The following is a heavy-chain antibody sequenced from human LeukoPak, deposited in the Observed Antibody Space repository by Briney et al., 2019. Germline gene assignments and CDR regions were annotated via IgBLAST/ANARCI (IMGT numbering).Heavy chain of an antibody. CDR1: GFTFSSYG. CDR2: IRYDGSNK. Sequence: GGSLRLSCAASGFTFSSYGMHWVRQAPGKGLEWVAFIRYDGSNKYYADSVKGRFTISRDNSKNTLYLQMNSLRAEDTAVYYCAKDAYYYDSSGTPGDYWGQGTLVTVSS. CDR3: AKDAYYYDSSGTPGDY. D-gene: IGHD3-22*01. V-gene: IGHV3-30*02. J-gene: IGHJ4*02.